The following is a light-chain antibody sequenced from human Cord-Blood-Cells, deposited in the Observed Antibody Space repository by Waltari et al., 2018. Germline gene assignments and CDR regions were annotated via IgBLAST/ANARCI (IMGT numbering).Light chain of an antibody. J-gene: IGLJ1*01. Sequence: QSALTQPASVSGSPGQSITISCTGTSSDVGGYNYVSWYQQHPGKAPKLMIYDGSNRPSGVSNRCCGSKSGNTVPLTISGLQAEEEADYYCSSYTSSSTLVFGTGTKVTVL. CDR3: SSYTSSSTLV. CDR1: SSDVGGYNY. V-gene: IGLV2-14*01. CDR2: DGS.